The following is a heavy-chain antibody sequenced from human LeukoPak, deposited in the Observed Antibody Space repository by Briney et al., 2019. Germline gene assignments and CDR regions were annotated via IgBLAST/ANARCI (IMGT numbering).Heavy chain of an antibody. D-gene: IGHD2-2*01. CDR1: GYTFTGYY. V-gene: IGHV1-69*04. CDR3: ARDSEDIVVVPADPYYGMDV. CDR2: IIPIFGIA. Sequence: SVKVSCKASGYTFTGYYMHWVRQAPGQGLEWMGRIIPIFGIANYAQKFQGRVTITADKSTSTAYMELSSLRSEDTAVYYCARDSEDIVVVPADPYYGMDVWGQGTTVTVSS. J-gene: IGHJ6*02.